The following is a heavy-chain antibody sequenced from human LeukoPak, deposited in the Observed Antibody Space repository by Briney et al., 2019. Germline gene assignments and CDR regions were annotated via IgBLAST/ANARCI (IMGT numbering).Heavy chain of an antibody. CDR3: ARTISMIRGISYFDY. J-gene: IGHJ4*02. CDR1: GGSFSGYY. Sequence: SETLSLTCAVYGGSFSGYYWSWIRQPPGKGLEWIGEINHSGSTNYNPSLKSRVTISVDTSKNQFSLKLSSVTAADTAVYYCARTISMIRGISYFDYWGQGTLVPVSS. V-gene: IGHV4-34*01. CDR2: INHSGST. D-gene: IGHD3-10*01.